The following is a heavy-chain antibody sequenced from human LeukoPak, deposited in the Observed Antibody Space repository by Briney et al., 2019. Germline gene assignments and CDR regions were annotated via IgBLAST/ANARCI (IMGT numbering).Heavy chain of an antibody. V-gene: IGHV3-74*01. D-gene: IGHD3-22*01. Sequence: GGSLRLSCVASGFTFSRYWMHWVRQAPGKGLVWVSRINSDGRSTNYADSVKGRFSISRDNAENTLYLQMNSLRVEDTAVYYCASSRYDSSGYYGIIAYWGQGTLVTVSS. CDR2: INSDGRST. CDR3: ASSRYDSSGYYGIIAY. J-gene: IGHJ4*02. CDR1: GFTFSRYW.